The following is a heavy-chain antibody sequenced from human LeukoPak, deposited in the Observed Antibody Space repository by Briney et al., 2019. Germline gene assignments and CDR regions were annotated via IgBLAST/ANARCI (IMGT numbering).Heavy chain of an antibody. CDR3: ASGGDYVGIAATFRY. D-gene: IGHD4-23*01. V-gene: IGHV3-11*01. CDR2: ISNRGIII. J-gene: IGHJ4*02. CDR1: GFNFSATY. Sequence: GGSLRLSCAASGFNFSATYMTWLRQAPGKGLEWVSYISNRGIIINYADSVKGRFTISRDDAKSSLYLHMNNLRTEDTALYYCASGGDYVGIAATFRYWGQGSLVTVSS.